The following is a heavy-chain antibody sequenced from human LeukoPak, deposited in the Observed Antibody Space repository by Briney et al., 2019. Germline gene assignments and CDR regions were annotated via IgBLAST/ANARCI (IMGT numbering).Heavy chain of an antibody. D-gene: IGHD2-2*01. Sequence: SETLSLTCTVSGGSISSYYWSWIRQPPGKGLEWIGYIYYSGSTNYNPSLKSRVTISVDTSKNQFSLKLSSVTAADTAVYYCARLRRYCSSTSCPPWGYYMDVWGKGTTVTVSS. CDR2: IYYSGST. V-gene: IGHV4-59*12. CDR1: GGSISSYY. J-gene: IGHJ6*03. CDR3: ARLRRYCSSTSCPPWGYYMDV.